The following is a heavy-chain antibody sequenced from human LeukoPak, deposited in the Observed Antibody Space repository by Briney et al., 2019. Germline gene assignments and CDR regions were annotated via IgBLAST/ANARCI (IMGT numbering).Heavy chain of an antibody. J-gene: IGHJ4*02. V-gene: IGHV3-11*04. CDR3: ARDHIVGATFGFDY. D-gene: IGHD1-26*01. CDR1: GFTFSDYY. CDR2: ISSSGSTI. Sequence: PGGSLRLSCAASGFTFSDYYMSWIRQAPGKGLEWVSYISSSGSTIYYADSVKGRFTISRDNAKNSLYLQMNGLRAEDTAVYYCARDHIVGATFGFDYWGQGTLVTVSS.